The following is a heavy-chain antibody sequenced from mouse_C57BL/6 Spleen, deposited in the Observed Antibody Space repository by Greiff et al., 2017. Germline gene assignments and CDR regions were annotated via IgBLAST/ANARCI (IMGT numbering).Heavy chain of an antibody. D-gene: IGHD1-1*01. CDR1: GYTFTDYE. Sequence: QVQLKQSGAELVRPGASVTLSCKASGYTFTDYEMHWVKQTPVHGLEWIGAIDPETGGTAYNQKFKGKAILTADKSSSTAYMELRSLTSEDFAVYYCLLLRLPEGGYAMDYWGQGTSVTVSS. J-gene: IGHJ4*01. V-gene: IGHV1-15*01. CDR3: LLLRLPEGGYAMDY. CDR2: IDPETGGT.